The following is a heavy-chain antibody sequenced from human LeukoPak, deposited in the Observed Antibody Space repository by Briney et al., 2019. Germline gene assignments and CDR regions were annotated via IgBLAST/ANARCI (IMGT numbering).Heavy chain of an antibody. CDR3: ARDLSVAAAFDY. D-gene: IGHD6-13*01. CDR2: IYYSGST. V-gene: IGHV4-39*07. J-gene: IGHJ4*02. CDR1: GGSISSSSYY. Sequence: PSETLSLTCTVSGGSISSSSYYWGWIRQPPGKGLEWIGSIYYSGSTYYNPSLKSRVTISVDTPKNQFSLKLSSVTAADTAVYYCARDLSVAAAFDYWGQGTLVTVSS.